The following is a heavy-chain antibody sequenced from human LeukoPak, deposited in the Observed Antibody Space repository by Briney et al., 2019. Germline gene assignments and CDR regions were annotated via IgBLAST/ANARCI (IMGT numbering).Heavy chain of an antibody. D-gene: IGHD3-22*01. CDR1: GGSIRSSYYY. Sequence: PSETLSLTCTVSGGSIRSSYYYWGWIRQPPGKGLEWIGEIYHSGSTNYNPSLKSRVTISVDKSKNQFSLKLSSVTAADTAVYYCASSPYDSSGSTRADDAFDIWGQGTMVTVSS. V-gene: IGHV4-39*07. CDR3: ASSPYDSSGSTRADDAFDI. CDR2: IYHSGST. J-gene: IGHJ3*02.